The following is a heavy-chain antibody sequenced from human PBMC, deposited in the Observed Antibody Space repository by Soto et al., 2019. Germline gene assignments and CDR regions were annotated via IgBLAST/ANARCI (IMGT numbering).Heavy chain of an antibody. CDR3: VKGGPIGVSGDDY. J-gene: IGHJ4*02. CDR1: GFTFSSYA. CDR2: ILGGSGKT. Sequence: EVQLLESGGGLVQPGGSLRLSCAASGFTFSSYAMTWVRQAPGKGLEWVALILGGSGKTYYADSVKGRFTISRDNSKNTLYLQMNSIRAEDSSLYYCVKGGPIGVSGDDYWGQGTLVTVSS. D-gene: IGHD6-19*01. V-gene: IGHV3-23*01.